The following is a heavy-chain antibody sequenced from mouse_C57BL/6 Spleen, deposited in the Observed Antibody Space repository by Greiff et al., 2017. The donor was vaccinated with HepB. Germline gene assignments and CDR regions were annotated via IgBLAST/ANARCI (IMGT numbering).Heavy chain of an antibody. J-gene: IGHJ3*01. V-gene: IGHV3-6*01. Sequence: EVKLQESGPGLVKPSQSLSLTCSVTGYSITSGYYWNWIRQFPGNKLEWMGYISYDGSNNYNPSLKNRISITRDTSKNQFFLKLNSVTTEDTATYYCAREGYYGSSYPFAYWGQGTLVTVSA. CDR2: ISYDGSN. CDR3: AREGYYGSSYPFAY. D-gene: IGHD1-1*01. CDR1: GYSITSGYY.